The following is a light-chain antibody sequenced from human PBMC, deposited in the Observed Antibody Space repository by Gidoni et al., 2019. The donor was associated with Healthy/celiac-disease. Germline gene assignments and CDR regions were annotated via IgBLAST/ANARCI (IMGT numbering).Light chain of an antibody. CDR1: QSVSSSY. CDR2: GAS. J-gene: IGKJ1*01. CDR3: QQYGSSPGT. Sequence: EIVLTQSPGTLSLSPGERATLSCRASQSVSSSYLAWYQQKPGPAPRLLIYGASSRATGIPDRFSGSGSVPDFTLTISRLEPDDFAVYYCQQYGSSPGTFGQGTKVEIK. V-gene: IGKV3-20*01.